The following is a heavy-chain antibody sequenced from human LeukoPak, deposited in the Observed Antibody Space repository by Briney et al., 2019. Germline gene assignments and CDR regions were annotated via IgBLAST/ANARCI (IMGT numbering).Heavy chain of an antibody. Sequence: SQTLSLTCSVSGDTITSSGGSYWTWIRRPPGKGLEWIGYIYYTGSIYYSLSLNGRVTISIDRSKNQFSLKLSSVTAADTAVYYCARSVLWFDPWGQGTLVTVSS. V-gene: IGHV4-30-2*02. CDR1: GDTITSSGGSY. CDR3: ARSVLWFDP. J-gene: IGHJ5*02. CDR2: IYYTGSI. D-gene: IGHD3-3*01.